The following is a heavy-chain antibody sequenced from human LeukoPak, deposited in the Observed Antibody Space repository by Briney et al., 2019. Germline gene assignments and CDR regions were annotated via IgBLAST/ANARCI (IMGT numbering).Heavy chain of an antibody. CDR3: ARDTAMVPVWYFDY. Sequence: QPGGSLRLSCAASGFTFSSYAMHWVRQAPGKGLEWVAVISYDGSNKYYADSVKGRFTISRDNSKNTLYLQMNSLRAEDTAVYYCARDTAMVPVWYFDYWGQGTLVTVSS. J-gene: IGHJ4*02. D-gene: IGHD5-18*01. V-gene: IGHV3-30*04. CDR1: GFTFSSYA. CDR2: ISYDGSNK.